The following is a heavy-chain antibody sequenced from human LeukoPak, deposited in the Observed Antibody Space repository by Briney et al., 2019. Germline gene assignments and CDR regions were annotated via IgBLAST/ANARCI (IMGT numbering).Heavy chain of an antibody. CDR3: ARELVTTFRSSSYYYGVDV. CDR1: GGSISSYY. CDR2: ISYSGST. D-gene: IGHD4-17*01. Sequence: SETLSLTCTVSGGSISSYYWSWIRQPPGKGLEWIGYISYSGSTNYNPSLKSRVTISVDTSKKQFSLKLTSVTAADTAVYYCARELVTTFRSSSYYYGVDVWGQGTTVTVSS. V-gene: IGHV4-59*01. J-gene: IGHJ6*02.